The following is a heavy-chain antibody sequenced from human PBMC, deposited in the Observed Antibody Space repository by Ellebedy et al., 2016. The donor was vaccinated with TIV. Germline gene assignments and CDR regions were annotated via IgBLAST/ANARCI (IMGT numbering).Heavy chain of an antibody. J-gene: IGHJ4*02. CDR1: GFTFTSYA. V-gene: IGHV3-23*01. Sequence: GGSLRLXXAASGFTFTSYAMGWVRQAPGKGLEWVSAISGSGAGTYYADSVKGRFTLSRDKSKSTLYLQMNNLRADDTAVYYCGSSWAGDWGQGTLVTVSP. CDR3: GSSWAGD. CDR2: ISGSGAGT. D-gene: IGHD3/OR15-3a*01.